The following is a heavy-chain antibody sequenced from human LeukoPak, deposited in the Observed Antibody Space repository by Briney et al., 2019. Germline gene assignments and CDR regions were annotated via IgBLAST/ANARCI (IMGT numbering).Heavy chain of an antibody. CDR3: AREIGIAAAVRIDY. J-gene: IGHJ4*02. Sequence: SETLSLTCTVSGGSISSSSYYWGWIRQPPGKGLEWIGSIYYSGSTYYNPSLKSRVTISVDTSKNQFSLKLSSVTAADTAVYYCAREIGIAAAVRIDYWGQGTLVTVSS. CDR2: IYYSGST. CDR1: GGSISSSSYY. V-gene: IGHV4-39*07. D-gene: IGHD6-13*01.